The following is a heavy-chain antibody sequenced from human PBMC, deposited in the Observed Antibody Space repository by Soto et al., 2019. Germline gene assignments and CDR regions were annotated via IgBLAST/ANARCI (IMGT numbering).Heavy chain of an antibody. J-gene: IGHJ6*02. D-gene: IGHD6-25*01. CDR2: IYYSGST. Sequence: PSETLSLTCTVSGGSISSGGYYWSWIRQHPGKGLEWIGYIYYSGSTYYNPSLKSRVTISVDTSKNQFSLKLSSVTAADTAVYYCARDLFFQGLATSYYYGMDVWGQGTKVT. CDR3: ARDLFFQGLATSYYYGMDV. V-gene: IGHV4-31*03. CDR1: GGSISSGGYY.